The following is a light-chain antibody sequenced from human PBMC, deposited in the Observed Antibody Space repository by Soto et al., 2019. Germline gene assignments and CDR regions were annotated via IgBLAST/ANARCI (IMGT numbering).Light chain of an antibody. V-gene: IGKV1-5*03. J-gene: IGKJ1*01. CDR1: QSIGSW. Sequence: DLQMTQSPSTLSASVGDRVTITCRASQSIGSWLAWYQQKPGKAPKLLISQTSNLESGVPSRFSGSGSGTEFTLTISSLQPDDFATYYCQQYRSYSRTFGQGSKVEVK. CDR2: QTS. CDR3: QQYRSYSRT.